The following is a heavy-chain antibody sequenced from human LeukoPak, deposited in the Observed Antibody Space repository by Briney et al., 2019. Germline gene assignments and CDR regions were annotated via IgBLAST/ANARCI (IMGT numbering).Heavy chain of an antibody. D-gene: IGHD6-13*01. CDR1: GYTFTGYY. Sequence: ASVKVSCKASGYTFTGYYMHWVRQAPGQGLEWMGWMNPNSGGTNYAQKFQGRVTMTRDTSISTAYMERSRLISDDTAVYYCARAWYSSSRGGPGPWGQGTLVTVSS. J-gene: IGHJ5*02. CDR3: ARAWYSSSRGGPGP. CDR2: MNPNSGGT. V-gene: IGHV1-2*02.